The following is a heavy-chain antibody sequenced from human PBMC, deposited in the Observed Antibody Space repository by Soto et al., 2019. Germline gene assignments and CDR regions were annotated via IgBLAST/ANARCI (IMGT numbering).Heavy chain of an antibody. CDR1: GGSISSCY. CDR3: ARQYSSSWYWVYGMDV. V-gene: IGHV4-59*08. J-gene: IGHJ6*02. CDR2: IHYSGST. Sequence: PSETLSLTCTVSGGSISSCYWSWIRQPPGKGLEWIGYIHYSGSTKYNPSLKSRVTISVDTSKNQFSLKLSSVTASDTAVYYCARQYSSSWYWVYGMDVWGQGTTVTVSS. D-gene: IGHD6-13*01.